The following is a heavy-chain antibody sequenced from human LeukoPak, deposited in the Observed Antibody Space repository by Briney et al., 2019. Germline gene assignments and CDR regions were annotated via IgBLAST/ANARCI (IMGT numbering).Heavy chain of an antibody. Sequence: SETLSLTCAVYGGSFSDYYWSWIRQPPGKGLEWIGEINHSGSTNYNPSLKSRVTISVDTSKNQFSLKLSSVTAADTAVYYCARGPYDFWSGYPTHFDYWGQGTLVTVSS. V-gene: IGHV4-34*01. J-gene: IGHJ4*02. CDR3: ARGPYDFWSGYPTHFDY. D-gene: IGHD3-3*01. CDR2: INHSGST. CDR1: GGSFSDYY.